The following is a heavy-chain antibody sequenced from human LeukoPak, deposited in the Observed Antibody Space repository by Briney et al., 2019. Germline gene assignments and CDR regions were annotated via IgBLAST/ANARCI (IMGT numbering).Heavy chain of an antibody. J-gene: IGHJ4*02. CDR3: ATGDSSGYYYDY. CDR1: GYTLTELS. Sequence: ASVKVSCKVSGYTLTELSMHWVRQAPGKGLEWMGGFDPEDGETIYAQKFQGRVTMTEDTSTDTAYMELSSLRPEDTAVYYCATGDSSGYYYDYWGQGTLVTVSS. D-gene: IGHD3-22*01. V-gene: IGHV1-24*01. CDR2: FDPEDGET.